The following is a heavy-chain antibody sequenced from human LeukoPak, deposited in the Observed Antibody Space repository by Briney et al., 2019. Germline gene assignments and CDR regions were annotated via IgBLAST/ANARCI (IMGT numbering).Heavy chain of an antibody. V-gene: IGHV3-30*04. D-gene: IGHD3-10*01. Sequence: GGSLRLSCAASGFTFSSYAMHWVRQPPGKGLEWVAVISYDGKVKHYADSVKGRFTISRDDSTNTLSLQMNSLRPEDTAIYYCARDLSRGAPDYFDNWGQGTLVTVSS. CDR1: GFTFSSYA. J-gene: IGHJ4*02. CDR2: ISYDGKVK. CDR3: ARDLSRGAPDYFDN.